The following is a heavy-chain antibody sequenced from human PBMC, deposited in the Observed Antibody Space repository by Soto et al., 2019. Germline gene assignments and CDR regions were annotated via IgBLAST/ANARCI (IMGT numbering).Heavy chain of an antibody. J-gene: IGHJ4*02. Sequence: PGGSLRLSCTASGFTFGNYAMSWFRQAPGKGLEWVGFIGSNSYGGTTEYAASVKGRFTISRDDSKTIAYLQMNSLKTEDTAVYYCTRALKLIFGVVIMGDYWGQGTLVTVS. CDR1: GFTFGNYA. CDR3: TRALKLIFGVVIMGDY. D-gene: IGHD3-3*01. CDR2: IGSNSYGGTT. V-gene: IGHV3-49*03.